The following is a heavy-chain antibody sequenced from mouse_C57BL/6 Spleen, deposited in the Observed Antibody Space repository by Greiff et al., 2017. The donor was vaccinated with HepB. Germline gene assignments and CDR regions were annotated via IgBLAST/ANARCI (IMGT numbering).Heavy chain of an antibody. CDR3: TRFALLLRYYFDY. J-gene: IGHJ2*01. Sequence: VKLMESGAELVRPGASVTLSCKASGYTFTDYEMHWVKQTPVHGLEWIGAIDPETGGTAYNQKFKGKAILTADKSSSTAYMELRSLTSEDSAVYYCTRFALLLRYYFDYWGQGTTLTVSS. V-gene: IGHV1-15*01. CDR2: IDPETGGT. D-gene: IGHD1-1*01. CDR1: GYTFTDYE.